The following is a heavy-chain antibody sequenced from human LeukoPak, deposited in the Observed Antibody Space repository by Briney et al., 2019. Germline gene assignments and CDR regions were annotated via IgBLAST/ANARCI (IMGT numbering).Heavy chain of an antibody. J-gene: IGHJ3*01. V-gene: IGHV4-39*07. CDR1: GDSISRSSYF. Sequence: PSETLSLTCTVSGDSISRSSYFWGWIRQPPGKGLEWIGGVYYSGSTNYNPSLKSRVTISLDMSKNQFSLKLSSVTAADTAVYYCARAPNAFDLWGQGTMVTVSS. CDR2: VYYSGST. CDR3: ARAPNAFDL.